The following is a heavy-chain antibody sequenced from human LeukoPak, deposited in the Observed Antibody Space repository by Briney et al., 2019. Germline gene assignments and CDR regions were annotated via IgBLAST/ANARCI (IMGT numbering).Heavy chain of an antibody. CDR2: INPNSGGT. Sequence: ASVKVSCKASGYTFTGYYMHWVRQAPGQGLEWMGWINPNSGGTNYAQKFQGWVTMTRDTSISTAYMELSRLRSDDTAVYYCARDQTYGSGLFDYYYYGMDVWGQGTTVTVPS. CDR1: GYTFTGYY. V-gene: IGHV1-2*04. CDR3: ARDQTYGSGLFDYYYYGMDV. D-gene: IGHD3-10*01. J-gene: IGHJ6*02.